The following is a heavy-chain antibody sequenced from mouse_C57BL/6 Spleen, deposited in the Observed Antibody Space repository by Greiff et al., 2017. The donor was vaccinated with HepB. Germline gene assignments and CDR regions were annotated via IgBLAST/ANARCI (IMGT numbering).Heavy chain of an antibody. D-gene: IGHD3-2*02. CDR2: IYPGDGDT. V-gene: IGHV1-80*01. Sequence: QVQLQQSGAELVKPGASVKISCKASGYAFSSYWMNWVKQRPGKGLEWIGQIYPGDGDTNYNGKFKGKATLTADKSSSTAYMQLSSLTSEDSAVYICAREGSTGYRDYWGQGTTLTVSS. CDR3: AREGSTGYRDY. CDR1: GYAFSSYW. J-gene: IGHJ2*01.